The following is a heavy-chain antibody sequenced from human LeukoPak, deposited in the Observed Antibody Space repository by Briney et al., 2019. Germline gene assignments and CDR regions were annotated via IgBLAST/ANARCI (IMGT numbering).Heavy chain of an antibody. J-gene: IGHJ4*02. Sequence: GGSLRLSCAASGFFFSSYAMHWVRQAPGKGLEWVAVVSSDGRNQYYTDSVKGRFTISRDNSKNTLYLQMNSLSTEDMAVYYCARDSMIRGRPTNHFDRWGQGTLVTVSS. D-gene: IGHD3-10*01. CDR3: ARDSMIRGRPTNHFDR. V-gene: IGHV3-30*04. CDR2: VSSDGRNQ. CDR1: GFFFSSYA.